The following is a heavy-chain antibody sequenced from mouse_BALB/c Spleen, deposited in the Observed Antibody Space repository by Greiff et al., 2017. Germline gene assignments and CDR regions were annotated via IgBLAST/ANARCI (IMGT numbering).Heavy chain of an antibody. CDR2: IWAGGST. CDR3: ARAIYDGYYGYAMDY. J-gene: IGHJ4*01. D-gene: IGHD2-3*01. V-gene: IGHV2-9*02. CDR1: GFSLTSYG. Sequence: VMLVESGPGLVAPSQSLSITCTVSGFSLTSYGVHWVRQPPGKGLEWLGVIWAGGSTNYNSALMSRLSISKDNSKSQVFLKMNSLQTDDTAMYYCARAIYDGYYGYAMDYWGQGTSVTVSS.